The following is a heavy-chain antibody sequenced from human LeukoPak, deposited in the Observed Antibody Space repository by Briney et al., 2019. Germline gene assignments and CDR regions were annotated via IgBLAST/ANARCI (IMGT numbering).Heavy chain of an antibody. D-gene: IGHD7-27*01. CDR1: GYTFIDYF. V-gene: IGHV1-2*06. J-gene: IGHJ4*02. CDR2: LNPNNGYT. CDR3: ARDLSSTSNWEFDY. Sequence: GASVKVSCKTSGYTFIDYFIHWARQAPGQGLEWMGRLNPNNGYTFYTEDFQGRVTMTSDTSISTAYMELSRLTSDDTALYYCARDLSSTSNWEFDYWGQGTLVTVSS.